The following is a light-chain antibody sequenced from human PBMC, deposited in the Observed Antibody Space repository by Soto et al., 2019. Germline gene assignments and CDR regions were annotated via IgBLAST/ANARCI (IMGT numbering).Light chain of an antibody. Sequence: QSVLTQPASVSGSPGQSITISCTGTTSDIGTYSYVSWYQQHAGKAPKLIIYEVSHRPSGVSNRFSGSKSGSTASLTISGLQAEDEAHYYCCSSTGISTILFATGTKVTVL. CDR1: TSDIGTYSY. V-gene: IGLV2-14*01. CDR3: CSSTGISTIL. CDR2: EVS. J-gene: IGLJ1*01.